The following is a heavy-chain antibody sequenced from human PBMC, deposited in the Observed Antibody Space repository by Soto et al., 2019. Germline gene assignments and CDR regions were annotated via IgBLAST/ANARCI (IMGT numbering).Heavy chain of an antibody. CDR3: ARDKIIAAGEAGEPSYYYYGRDV. V-gene: IGHV1-69*06. D-gene: IGHD6-6*01. J-gene: IGHJ6*02. CDR2: IIPIFGTA. Sequence: EASVKVSCKACGGTLSSYAISWVRQAHGQGLEWMGGIIPIFGTANYAQKFQVIVTITAEKSTSTAYMELSSLRSEDTSVHYCARDKIIAAGEAGEPSYYYYGRDVGGQGTTVTAS. CDR1: GGTLSSYA.